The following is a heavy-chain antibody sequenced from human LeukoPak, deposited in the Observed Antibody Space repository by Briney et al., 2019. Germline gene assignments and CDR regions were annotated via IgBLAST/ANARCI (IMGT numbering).Heavy chain of an antibody. CDR1: GGSISSTAYY. D-gene: IGHD2-15*01. Sequence: SETLSLTCTVSGGSISSTAYYWGWIRQPPGKGLEWIGSMHYSGNSYYYNPPLKSRVTISLDTSKDQFSLRLSSVTAADTAVYYCARDPWEGDCSGDRCYGYWGQGTLVTVSS. CDR3: ARDPWEGDCSGDRCYGY. J-gene: IGHJ4*02. CDR2: MHYSGNSY. V-gene: IGHV4-39*07.